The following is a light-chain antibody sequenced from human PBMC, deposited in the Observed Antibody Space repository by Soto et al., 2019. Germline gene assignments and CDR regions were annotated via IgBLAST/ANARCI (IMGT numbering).Light chain of an antibody. CDR2: GAF. V-gene: IGKV3-20*01. CDR3: QPYGSSTPT. Sequence: EIVLTQSPGPLSLSPGERATLSCRASPSVSSSYLAWYQQKSGQSPRLRLYGAFTRATGIPDRFSGSGSGTDFSLTISRLEPEDFAVYICQPYGSSTPTFGLGTQLEIK. CDR1: PSVSSSY. J-gene: IGKJ2*01.